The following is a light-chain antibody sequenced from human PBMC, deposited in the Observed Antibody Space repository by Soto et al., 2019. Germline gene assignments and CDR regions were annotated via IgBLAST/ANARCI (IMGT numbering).Light chain of an antibody. J-gene: IGLJ2*01. CDR1: SSGVGSYNL. CDR3: CSYAGSSTLV. V-gene: IGLV2-23*01. CDR2: EGS. Sequence: QSALTQPASVSGSPGQSITISCTGTSSGVGSYNLVSWYQQHPGKAPKLMIYEGSKRPSGVSNRFSGSKSGNTASLTISGLNADDEADYYCCSYAGSSTLVFGGGTKLT.